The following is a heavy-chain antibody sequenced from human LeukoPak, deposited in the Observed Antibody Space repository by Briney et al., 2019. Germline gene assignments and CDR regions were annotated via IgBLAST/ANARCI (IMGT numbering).Heavy chain of an antibody. J-gene: IGHJ4*02. V-gene: IGHV4-39*07. CDR1: GASITSSNYY. CDR2: IYYTGIT. D-gene: IGHD3-22*01. CDR3: ARDSSGYYEHHFDY. Sequence: SETLSLTCTVSGASITSSNYYWLWLRQPPGKGLEWIGSIYYTGITYYNLSLKSRVTISVDTSKYQCSLKLSSVTAADTAVYYCARDSSGYYEHHFDYWGQGTLVTVSS.